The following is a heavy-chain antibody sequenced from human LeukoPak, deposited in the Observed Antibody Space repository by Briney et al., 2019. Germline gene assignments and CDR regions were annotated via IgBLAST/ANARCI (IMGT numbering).Heavy chain of an antibody. J-gene: IGHJ3*02. CDR1: GYTLTELS. Sequence: WASVKVSCKVSGYTLTELSMHWVRQAPGKGLEWMGGFDPEDSETNYAQKFQGRVTMTEDTSTDTAYMELSSLRSEDTAVYYCARVKWELLDAFDIWGQGTMVTVSS. D-gene: IGHD1-26*01. CDR2: FDPEDSET. V-gene: IGHV1-24*01. CDR3: ARVKWELLDAFDI.